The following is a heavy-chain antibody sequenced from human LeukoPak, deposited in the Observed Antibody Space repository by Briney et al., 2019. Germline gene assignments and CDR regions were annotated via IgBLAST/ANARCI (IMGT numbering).Heavy chain of an antibody. CDR1: GFTFSSYS. Sequence: GGSLRLSCAASGFTFSSYSMNWVRQAPGKGLEWVSSISSSSSYIYYADSVKGRFTISRDNAKNSLYLQMNSLRAEETAVYYCARDTGYSYGMDYWGQGTLVTVSS. J-gene: IGHJ4*02. D-gene: IGHD5-18*01. CDR3: ARDTGYSYGMDY. V-gene: IGHV3-21*01. CDR2: ISSSSSYI.